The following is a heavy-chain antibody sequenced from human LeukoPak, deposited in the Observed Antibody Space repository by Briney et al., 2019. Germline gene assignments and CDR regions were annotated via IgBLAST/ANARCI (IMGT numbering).Heavy chain of an antibody. Sequence: PSETLSLTCAVYGGSFSGYYWSWIRQPPGKGLEWIGEINHSGSTNYNPSLKSRVTISVDTSKNRFSLKLSSVTAADTAVYYCARDSGSYSDYWGQGTLVTVSS. J-gene: IGHJ4*02. CDR2: INHSGST. CDR3: ARDSGSYSDY. V-gene: IGHV4-34*01. D-gene: IGHD1-26*01. CDR1: GGSFSGYY.